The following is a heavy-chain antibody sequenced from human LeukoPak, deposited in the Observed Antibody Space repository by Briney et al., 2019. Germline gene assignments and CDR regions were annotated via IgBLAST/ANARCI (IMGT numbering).Heavy chain of an antibody. CDR3: ASSVYQSRVVPVQNAFDI. J-gene: IGHJ3*02. CDR1: GYTFTSYY. CDR2: INPSGGST. V-gene: IGHV1-46*01. D-gene: IGHD2-2*01. Sequence: ASVEVSCKASGYTFTSYYMHWVRQAPGQGLEWMGLINPSGGSTSYAQKFQGRVTMTRDTSTSTVYMELSSLRSEDTAVYYCASSVYQSRVVPVQNAFDIWGQGTMVTVSS.